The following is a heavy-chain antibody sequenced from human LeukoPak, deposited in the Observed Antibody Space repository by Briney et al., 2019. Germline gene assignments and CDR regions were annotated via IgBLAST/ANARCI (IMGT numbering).Heavy chain of an antibody. CDR1: SWTFTSYG. CDR3: ARFYWNYKGFDY. CDR2: ISANNGNT. J-gene: IGHJ4*02. D-gene: IGHD1-7*01. Sequence: GSVKVSFQACSWTFTSYGLSWLRQAPGQALEWMGWISANNGNTNYAQKLQNRVTMTTDTSTSTAYMELRSLRSDDTAVYYCARFYWNYKGFDYWGQGTLVTVSP. V-gene: IGHV1-18*01.